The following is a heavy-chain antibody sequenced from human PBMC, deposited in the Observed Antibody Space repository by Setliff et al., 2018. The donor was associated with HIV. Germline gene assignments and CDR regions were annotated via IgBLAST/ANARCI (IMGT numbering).Heavy chain of an antibody. Sequence: WASVKVSCKASGYIFANYGISWVRQAPGQGLEWMGWISAYNGNTKYAQKLQGRVTMTTDTSTSTAYMELWSLRSDDTAVYYCARDWVAAAGVMGDYWGQGTLVTVSS. CDR2: ISAYNGNT. CDR1: GYIFANYG. D-gene: IGHD6-13*01. CDR3: ARDWVAAAGVMGDY. V-gene: IGHV1-18*01. J-gene: IGHJ4*02.